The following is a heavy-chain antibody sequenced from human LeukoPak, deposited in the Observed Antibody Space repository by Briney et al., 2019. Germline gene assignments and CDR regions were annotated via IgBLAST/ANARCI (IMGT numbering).Heavy chain of an antibody. V-gene: IGHV3-48*02. CDR1: GFPFSSYS. CDR3: ARDLNWGFDY. Sequence: GGSLRLSCAASGFPFSSYSMNWVRQAPGLGLQWVSYITSSGSDKSHAGSVKGRFTIFRDNAKNSLYLQMNSLRDEDTAVYYCARDLNWGFDYWGQGTLLTVSS. D-gene: IGHD7-27*01. CDR2: ITSSGSDK. J-gene: IGHJ4*02.